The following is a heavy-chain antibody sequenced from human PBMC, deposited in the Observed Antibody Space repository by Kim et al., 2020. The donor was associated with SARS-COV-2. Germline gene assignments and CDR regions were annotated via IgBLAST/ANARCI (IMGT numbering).Heavy chain of an antibody. CDR2: ISSSSSTI. CDR1: GFTFSSYS. Sequence: GGSLRLSCAASGFTFSSYSMNWVRQAPGKGLVWVSYISSSSSTIYYADSVKGRFTISRDNAKNSLYLQMNSLRDEDTAVYYCARDLDYDFLSGYYSVFDNWGQRTLLTVSS. V-gene: IGHV3-48*02. CDR3: ARDLDYDFLSGYYSVFDN. D-gene: IGHD3-3*01. J-gene: IGHJ4*01.